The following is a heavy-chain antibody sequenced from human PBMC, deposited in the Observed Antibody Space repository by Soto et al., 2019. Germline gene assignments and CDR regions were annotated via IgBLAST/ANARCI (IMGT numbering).Heavy chain of an antibody. CDR1: GGSIRNGDYY. Sequence: SETLSLTCTVSGGSIRNGDYYWGWIRQPPGTGLEWIGYVYYSGTTYSHPSLNSRVSISVDTSENQFSLRLTSVTAADTAVYYCVTVNLVGAAYYFDYWGQGTLVTVSS. D-gene: IGHD1-26*01. J-gene: IGHJ4*02. CDR2: VYYSGTT. CDR3: VTVNLVGAAYYFDY. V-gene: IGHV4-30-4*01.